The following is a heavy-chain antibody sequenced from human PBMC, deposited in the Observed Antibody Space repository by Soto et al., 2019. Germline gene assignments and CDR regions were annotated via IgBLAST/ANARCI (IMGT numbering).Heavy chain of an antibody. Sequence: GGSLRLSCAVSGFTFSSYEMNWVRQAPGKGLEWVSYIGTSGKTIYYADSVRGRFTISRDNAKNSLYLQMNSLRAEDTAVNFCASDPASCSGKFDYGLDVWGRGTTVTVSS. J-gene: IGHJ6*02. CDR3: ASDPASCSGKFDYGLDV. CDR2: IGTSGKTI. D-gene: IGHD2-15*01. V-gene: IGHV3-48*03. CDR1: GFTFSSYE.